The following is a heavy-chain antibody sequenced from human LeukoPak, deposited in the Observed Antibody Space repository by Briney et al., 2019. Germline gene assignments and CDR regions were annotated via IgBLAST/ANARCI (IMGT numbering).Heavy chain of an antibody. Sequence: GGSLRLSCAASGFTFDDYAMHWVRQAPGKGLEWVSGISWNSGSIGYADSVKGRFTISRDNAKHSLYLQMNSLRAEDTALYYCAKPLYYYDSSGYHGTNAFDIWGQGTMVTVSS. J-gene: IGHJ3*02. CDR2: ISWNSGSI. CDR3: AKPLYYYDSSGYHGTNAFDI. CDR1: GFTFDDYA. D-gene: IGHD3-22*01. V-gene: IGHV3-9*01.